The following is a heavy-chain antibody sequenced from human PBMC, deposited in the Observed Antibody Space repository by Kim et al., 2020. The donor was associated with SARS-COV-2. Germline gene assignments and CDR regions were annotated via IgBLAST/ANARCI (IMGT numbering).Heavy chain of an antibody. CDR3: ARDSGSPTIDY. D-gene: IGHD1-26*01. Sequence: YYHPSLKSRVTISVDTSKNQFSLKLSSVTAADTAVYYCARDSGSPTIDYWGQGTLVTVSS. V-gene: IGHV4-39*07. J-gene: IGHJ4*02.